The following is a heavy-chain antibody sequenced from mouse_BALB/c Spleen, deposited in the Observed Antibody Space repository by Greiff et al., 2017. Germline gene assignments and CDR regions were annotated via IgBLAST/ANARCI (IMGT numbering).Heavy chain of an antibody. V-gene: IGHV1-63*02. Sequence: QVQLQQSGAELVRPGTSVKISCKASGYTFTNYWLGWVKQRPGHGLEWIGDIYPGGGYTNYNEKFKGKATLTADTSSSTAYMQLSSLTSEDSAVYFCANGPYSGYAMDYWGQGTSVTVSS. CDR3: ANGPYSGYAMDY. CDR1: GYTFTNYW. D-gene: IGHD1-1*01. J-gene: IGHJ4*01. CDR2: IYPGGGYT.